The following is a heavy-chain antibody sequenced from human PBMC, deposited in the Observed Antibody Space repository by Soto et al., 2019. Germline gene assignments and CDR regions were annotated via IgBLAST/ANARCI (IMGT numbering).Heavy chain of an antibody. J-gene: IGHJ4*02. CDR3: ARDLCPRRRIYGDYAPRVY. CDR1: GGTFSSYA. CDR2: PIPIFGTA. D-gene: IGHD4-17*01. Sequence: QVQLVQSGAEVKKPGSSVKVSCKASGGTFSSYAISWVRQAPGQGLEWMGGPIPIFGTANYAQKFQGRVTITADESTNTASMELGRLRSEDTAVYSCARDLCPRRRIYGDYAPRVYWGQGTLVTVSS. V-gene: IGHV1-69*01.